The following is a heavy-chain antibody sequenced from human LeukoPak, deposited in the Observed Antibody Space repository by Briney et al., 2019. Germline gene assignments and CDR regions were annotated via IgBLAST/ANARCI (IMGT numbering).Heavy chain of an antibody. J-gene: IGHJ4*02. CDR2: ILGDGSVT. V-gene: IGHV3-74*01. CDR3: ANYAMVTAGGY. Sequence: PGGSLRLSCAASGFTFSNDWMHWVRQAPGKGLVWVARILGDGSVTSYADSVKGRFTVSRDNAKNTLYLQINSLRVEDTAVYYCANYAMVTAGGYWGQGTLVTVSS. CDR1: GFTFSNDW. D-gene: IGHD2-21*02.